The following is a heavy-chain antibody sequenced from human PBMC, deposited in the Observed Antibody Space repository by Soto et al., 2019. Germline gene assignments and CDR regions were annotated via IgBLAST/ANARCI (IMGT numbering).Heavy chain of an antibody. CDR3: EREGGTGIAVAPSDY. CDR2: ISYDGSNK. CDR1: GFTFSSYA. Sequence: GSLRLSCSASGFTFSSYAMHWVRQAPGKGLEWVAVISYDGSNKYYADSVKGRFTISRDNSKNTLYLQMNSLRAEDTAVYYCEREGGTGIAVAPSDYWGQGTLVTVSS. J-gene: IGHJ4*02. V-gene: IGHV3-30-3*01. D-gene: IGHD6-19*01.